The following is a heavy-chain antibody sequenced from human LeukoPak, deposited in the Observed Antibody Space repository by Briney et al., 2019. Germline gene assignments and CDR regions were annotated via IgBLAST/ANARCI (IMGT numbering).Heavy chain of an antibody. CDR3: AREGDRLFDY. CDR1: GGSISSSSYY. V-gene: IGHV4-39*07. Sequence: SETLSLTCTVSGGSISSSSYYWGWIRQPPGKGLEWIGSIYYSGSTYYNPSLKSRVTISVDTSKNQFSLKLSSVTAADTAVYYCAREGDRLFDYWGQGTLVTVSS. D-gene: IGHD3-16*01. J-gene: IGHJ4*02. CDR2: IYYSGST.